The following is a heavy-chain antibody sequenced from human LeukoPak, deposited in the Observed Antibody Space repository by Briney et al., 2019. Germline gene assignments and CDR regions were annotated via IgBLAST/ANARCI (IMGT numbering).Heavy chain of an antibody. CDR3: TRDPRRLDY. CDR1: GGSISSSNW. J-gene: IGHJ4*02. V-gene: IGHV3-21*05. Sequence: TSETLSLTCAVSGGSISSSNWWSWVRQPPGKGLEWLSYISGNSGDINYLDSVRGRFTISRDNAKNSLYLQMNSLRVEDTAVYYCTRDPRRLDYLGQGTLVTVSS. CDR2: ISGNSGDI.